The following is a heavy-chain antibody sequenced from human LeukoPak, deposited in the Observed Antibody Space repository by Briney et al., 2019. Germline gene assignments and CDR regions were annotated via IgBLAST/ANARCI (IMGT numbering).Heavy chain of an antibody. CDR1: GGSISSGSYY. CDR2: IYTSGST. D-gene: IGHD3-16*02. CDR3: ARHIPTYYDYVWGSYRVVGYFDY. Sequence: SETLSLTCTVSGGSISSGSYYWSWIRQPAGKGLEWIGRIYTSGSTYYNPSLKSRVTISVDTSKNQFSLKLSSVTAADTAVYYCARHIPTYYDYVWGSYRVVGYFDYWGQGTLVTVSS. V-gene: IGHV4-61*02. J-gene: IGHJ4*02.